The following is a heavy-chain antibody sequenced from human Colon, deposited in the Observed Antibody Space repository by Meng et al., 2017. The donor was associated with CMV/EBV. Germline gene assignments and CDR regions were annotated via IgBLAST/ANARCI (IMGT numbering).Heavy chain of an antibody. CDR3: ARDQAIRGVMTYRFDP. CDR2: INPNGGTT. CDR1: GYTFTNYY. D-gene: IGHD3-10*01. V-gene: IGHV1-46*01. Sequence: ASVKVSCKASGYTFTNYYMHWVRQAPGHGLEWMGIINPNGGTTTYEKKFQGRVTITADPSTSTVYMELSSLIFEDTAVYYCARDQAIRGVMTYRFDPWGQGTQVTVSS. J-gene: IGHJ5*02.